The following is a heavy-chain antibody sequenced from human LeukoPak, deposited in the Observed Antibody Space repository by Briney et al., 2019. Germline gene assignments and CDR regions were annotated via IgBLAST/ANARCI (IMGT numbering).Heavy chain of an antibody. CDR3: AKGSVVATDY. V-gene: IGHV3-30*18. CDR2: ISYDGSNK. J-gene: IGHJ4*02. CDR1: GFTFSSYD. D-gene: IGHD2-15*01. Sequence: GGSLRPSCAASGFTFSSYDMHWVRQAPGKGLEWVAVISYDGSNKYYADSVKGRFTISRDNSKNTLYLQMNSLRAEDTAVYYCAKGSVVATDYWGQGTLVTVSS.